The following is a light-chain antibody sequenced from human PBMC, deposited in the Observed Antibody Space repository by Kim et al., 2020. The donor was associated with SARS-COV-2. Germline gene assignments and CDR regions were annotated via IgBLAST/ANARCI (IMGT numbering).Light chain of an antibody. CDR1: SSNIGSNY. CDR3: AAWDDSLSGWV. Sequence: ELTQPPSASGTPGQRVTISCSGSSSNIGSNYVYWYQQLPGTAPKLLIYRNNQRPSGVPDRFSGSKSGTSASLAISGLRSENEADYYCAAWDDSLSGWVFGGGTQLTVL. V-gene: IGLV1-47*01. CDR2: RNN. J-gene: IGLJ3*02.